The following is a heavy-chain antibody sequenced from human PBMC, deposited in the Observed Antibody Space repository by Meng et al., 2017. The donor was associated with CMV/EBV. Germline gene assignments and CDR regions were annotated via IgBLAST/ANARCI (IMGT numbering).Heavy chain of an antibody. V-gene: IGHV1-8*01. Sequence: YDSNWVRQANGQGLEWMGWMNPNSGNTGYAQKFQGRVTMTRNTSISTAYMELSSLRSEDTAVYYCARGRSAGVVVPAAIRGYWYFDLWGRGTLVTVSS. CDR2: MNPNSGNT. J-gene: IGHJ2*01. CDR3: ARGRSAGVVVPAAIRGYWYFDL. CDR1: YD. D-gene: IGHD2-2*02.